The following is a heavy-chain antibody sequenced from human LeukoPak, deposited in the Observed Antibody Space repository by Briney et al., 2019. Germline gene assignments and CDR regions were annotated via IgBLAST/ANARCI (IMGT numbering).Heavy chain of an antibody. CDR1: GGTFSSYA. CDR2: IIPIFGTA. V-gene: IGHV1-69*05. CDR3: ARVGIAAAGELDY. J-gene: IGHJ4*02. Sequence: SAKVSCKASGGTFSSYAISWVRQAPGQGLEWMGGIIPIFGTANYAQKFQGRVTITTDESTSTAYMELSSLRSEGTAVYYCARVGIAAAGELDYWGQGTLVTVSS. D-gene: IGHD6-13*01.